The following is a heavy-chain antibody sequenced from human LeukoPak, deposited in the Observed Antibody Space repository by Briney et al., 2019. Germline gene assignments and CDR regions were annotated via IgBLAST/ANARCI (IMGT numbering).Heavy chain of an antibody. CDR3: ARTREYSSSWYFPPFDP. CDR2: INPNSGRT. D-gene: IGHD6-13*01. CDR1: GYTFTGYY. Sequence: ASVKVSCKASGYTFTGYYMNWVRQAPGQGLEWMGWINPNSGRTNYAQNFQGRVTMTRDPSISTAYMELNSLTSNNTAVYYCARTREYSSSWYFPPFDPWGQGTLVTVSS. V-gene: IGHV1-2*02. J-gene: IGHJ5*02.